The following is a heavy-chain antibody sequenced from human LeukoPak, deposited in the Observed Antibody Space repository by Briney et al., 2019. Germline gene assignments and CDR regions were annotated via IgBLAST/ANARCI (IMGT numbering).Heavy chain of an antibody. CDR2: ISAYNGNT. D-gene: IGHD3-10*01. CDR1: GGTFSSYA. J-gene: IGHJ5*02. V-gene: IGHV1-18*01. CDR3: ARDPPRGYNWFDP. Sequence: ASVKVSCKASGGTFSSYAISWVRQAPGQGLEWMGWISAYNGNTNYAQKLQGRVTMTTDTSTSTAYMELRSLRSDDTAVYYCARDPPRGYNWFDPWGQGTLVTVSS.